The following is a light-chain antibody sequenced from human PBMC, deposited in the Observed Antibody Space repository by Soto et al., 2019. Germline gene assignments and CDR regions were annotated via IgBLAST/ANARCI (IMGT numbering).Light chain of an antibody. CDR1: SSDVGGYNY. Sequence: QSALTQPASVSGSPGQSITISCTGTSSDVGGYNYVSCYQQHPGKAPKLMIYEVSNRPSGVSNRFSGSKSGNTASLTISGLQAEDEADYYCSSYTSSSSVVFGGGTKVTVL. CDR3: SSYTSSSSVV. CDR2: EVS. V-gene: IGLV2-14*01. J-gene: IGLJ2*01.